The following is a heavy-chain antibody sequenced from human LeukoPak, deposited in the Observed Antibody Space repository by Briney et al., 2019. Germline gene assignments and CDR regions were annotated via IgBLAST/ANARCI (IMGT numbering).Heavy chain of an antibody. D-gene: IGHD2-2*01. J-gene: IGHJ4*02. CDR2: IKQDGSAK. CDR3: ARGSTAAANFDF. CDR1: GFTFSTYW. Sequence: GGSLRLSCVASGFTFSTYWMSLVRQAPGKGLEWVANIKQDGSAKDYVDSVKGRFTISRDNAKNSLYLQMNSLRAEDTAVYYCARGSTAAANFDFWGQGILVSVSS. V-gene: IGHV3-7*01.